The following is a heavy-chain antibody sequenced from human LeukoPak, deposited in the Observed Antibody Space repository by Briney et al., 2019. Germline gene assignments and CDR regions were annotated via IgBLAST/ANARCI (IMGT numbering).Heavy chain of an antibody. J-gene: IGHJ4*02. CDR1: GGTFSSYA. D-gene: IGHD2-15*01. V-gene: IGHV1-69*04. CDR2: IIPILGIA. Sequence: SVKVSCKASGGTFSSYAISWVRQAPGQGLEWMGRIIPILGIANYAQKFQGRVTITADKSTSTAYMELSSLRSEDTAVYYCARGSYYCSGGSCLDYWGQGTLVTVSS. CDR3: ARGSYYCSGGSCLDY.